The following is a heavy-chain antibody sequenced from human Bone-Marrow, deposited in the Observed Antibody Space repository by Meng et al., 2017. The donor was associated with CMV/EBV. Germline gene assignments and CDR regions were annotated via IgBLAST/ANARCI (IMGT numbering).Heavy chain of an antibody. CDR1: GGSFSGYY. J-gene: IGHJ6*02. CDR3: ARDSLINCSSTSCPYYYYGMDV. V-gene: IGHV4-34*01. D-gene: IGHD2-2*01. Sequence: SETLSLTCAVYGGSFSGYYWSRIRQPPGKGLEWIGEINHSGSTNYNPSLKSRVTISVDTSKNQFSLKLSSVTAADTAVYYCARDSLINCSSTSCPYYYYGMDVWGQGTTVTVSS. CDR2: INHSGST.